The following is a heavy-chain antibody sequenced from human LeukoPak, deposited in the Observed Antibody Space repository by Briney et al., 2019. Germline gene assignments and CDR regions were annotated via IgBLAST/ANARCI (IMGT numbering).Heavy chain of an antibody. CDR2: ISWDGGST. Sequence: GGSLRLSCAASGFTFDDYAMHWVRQAPGKGLEWVSLISWDGGSTYYADSVKGRFTISRDNSKNSLYLQMNSLRAEDTALYYCAKDMGSTYYYYYYMDVWGKGTTVTVSS. V-gene: IGHV3-43D*03. J-gene: IGHJ6*03. D-gene: IGHD6-13*01. CDR3: AKDMGSTYYYYYYMDV. CDR1: GFTFDDYA.